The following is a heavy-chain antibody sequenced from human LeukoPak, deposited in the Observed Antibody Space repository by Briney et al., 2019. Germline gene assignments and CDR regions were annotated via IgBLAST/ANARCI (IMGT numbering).Heavy chain of an antibody. J-gene: IGHJ4*02. CDR1: GYTFSNYG. CDR3: ARDLGSTSPGC. V-gene: IGHV1-18*01. D-gene: IGHD5/OR15-5a*01. CDR2: ISAYNGNT. Sequence: ASVKVSCKAAGYTFSNYGISWVRQAPGQGLEWMGWISAYNGNTNYAQKLQGRVTMTTDTSTSTAYMELRSLRSDDTAVYYCARDLGSTSPGCWGQGTLVTVSS.